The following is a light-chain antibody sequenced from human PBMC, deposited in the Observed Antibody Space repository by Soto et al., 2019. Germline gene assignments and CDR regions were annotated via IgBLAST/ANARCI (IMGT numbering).Light chain of an antibody. Sequence: QSVLTQPASVSGSPGQSITISCTGTSSDVGGYNYVSWYQQHPGKAPKLMIYEVSNRPSGVSNRFSGSKSGNTASLTISGLQAEDEADYYCSSYTSTYVFVTGTNVPVL. CDR2: EVS. CDR1: SSDVGGYNY. J-gene: IGLJ1*01. CDR3: SSYTSTYV. V-gene: IGLV2-14*01.